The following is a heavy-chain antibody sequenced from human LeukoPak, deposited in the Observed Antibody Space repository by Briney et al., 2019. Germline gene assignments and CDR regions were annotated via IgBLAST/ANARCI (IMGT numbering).Heavy chain of an antibody. V-gene: IGHV3-53*01. CDR3: AKDPRVTITVTFYFEY. CDR1: GFTVSSNY. CDR2: IYSCGST. D-gene: IGHD4-17*01. J-gene: IGHJ4*02. Sequence: GGSLRLSCAASGFTVSSNYMSWVRQAPGKGLEWVSVIYSCGSTYYADSVKGRFTISRDNSKNTLYLQMNSLRAEDTAVYYCAKDPRVTITVTFYFEYWGQGTLVTVSP.